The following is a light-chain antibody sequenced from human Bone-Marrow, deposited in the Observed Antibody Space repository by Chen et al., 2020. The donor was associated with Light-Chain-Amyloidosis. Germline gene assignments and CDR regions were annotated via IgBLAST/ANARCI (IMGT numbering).Light chain of an antibody. Sequence: SYELTPPPSVSVSPGQTARITSPGVDLPTEYAYWYQQKPGQAPVLVIHRDTERPSGISERFSGSSSGTKATLTISGVQAEDEADYHCQSADRSGTYEVIFGGGTKLTVL. V-gene: IGLV3-25*03. CDR1: DLPTEY. J-gene: IGLJ2*01. CDR3: QSADRSGTYEVI. CDR2: RDT.